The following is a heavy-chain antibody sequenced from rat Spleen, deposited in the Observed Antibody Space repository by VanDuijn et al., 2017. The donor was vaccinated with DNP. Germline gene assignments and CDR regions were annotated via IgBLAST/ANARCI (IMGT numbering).Heavy chain of an antibody. D-gene: IGHD1-12*03. Sequence: EVQLVESGGGLVQPGRSLKLSCAASGFTFSDYNMAWVRQAPKKGLEWVATIIYDGSRTYYRDSVKGRFTISRDNAKSTLYLQMDSLRSEDTATYYCATQMGNLYDGYYHVYWYFDFWGPGTMVTVSS. V-gene: IGHV5S10*01. CDR3: ATQMGNLYDGYYHVYWYFDF. CDR2: IIYDGSRT. CDR1: GFTFSDYN. J-gene: IGHJ1*01.